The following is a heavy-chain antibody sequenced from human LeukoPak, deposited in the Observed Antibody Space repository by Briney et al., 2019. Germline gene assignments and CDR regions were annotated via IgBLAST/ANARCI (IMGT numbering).Heavy chain of an antibody. CDR1: GYTFTGYY. V-gene: IGHV1-2*02. CDR2: INPNSGGT. Sequence: ASVKVSCKASGYTFTGYYMHWVRQAPGQGLEWMGWINPNSGGTNYAQKFQGRVTMTRDTSISTAYMELSRLRSDDTAVYYCARDGGYCSSTSCYRGWFVPWGQGTLVTVSS. CDR3: ARDGGYCSSTSCYRGWFVP. D-gene: IGHD2-2*02. J-gene: IGHJ5*02.